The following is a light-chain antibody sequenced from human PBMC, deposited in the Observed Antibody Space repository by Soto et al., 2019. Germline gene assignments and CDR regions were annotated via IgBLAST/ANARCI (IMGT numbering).Light chain of an antibody. CDR1: QSVSISY. CDR2: DAS. Sequence: IVLTQSPGTLSLSPGERATLSCRASQSVSISYLAWYQQKPGQAPRLLIYDASSRATGIPDRFSGGGSGTDFTLTISRLEPEDFAVYYCQQFSSYPLTFGGGTKVDIK. CDR3: QQFSSYPLT. V-gene: IGKV3-20*01. J-gene: IGKJ4*01.